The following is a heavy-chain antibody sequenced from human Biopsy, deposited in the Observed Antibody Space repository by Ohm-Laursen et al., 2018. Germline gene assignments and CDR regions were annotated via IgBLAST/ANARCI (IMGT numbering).Heavy chain of an antibody. D-gene: IGHD7-27*01. J-gene: IGHJ4*02. Sequence: SLRLSCAASGFSFSSYRLHWVRQAPGKGMEWVAVISDHGRNKYYIDSVRGRFTISRDNSKNTLYLQMNNLRADDTADFYCAKDLRNNNWGVENWGQGTLVTVSS. CDR2: ISDHGRNK. CDR3: AKDLRNNNWGVEN. CDR1: GFSFSSYR. V-gene: IGHV3-30*18.